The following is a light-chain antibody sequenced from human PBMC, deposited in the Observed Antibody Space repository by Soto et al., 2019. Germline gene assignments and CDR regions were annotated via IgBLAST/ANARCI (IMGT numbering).Light chain of an antibody. CDR1: SSDVGSYNL. CDR3: CSYAGSSTWL. J-gene: IGLJ3*02. CDR2: EGS. Sequence: QSVLTQPASVSGSPGQSITISCTGASSDVGSYNLVSWYQQHPDKAPKVIIYEGSKRPSGISNRFSGSRSAYTASLTISGLQAEDEADYYCCSYAGSSTWLFGGGTKLTVL. V-gene: IGLV2-23*01.